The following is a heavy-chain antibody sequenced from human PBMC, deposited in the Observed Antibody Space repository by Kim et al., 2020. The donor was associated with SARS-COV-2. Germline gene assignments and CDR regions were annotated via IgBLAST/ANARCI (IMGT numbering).Heavy chain of an antibody. D-gene: IGHD3-10*01. CDR1: GGSFSDYY. CDR3: ARVPLGWELPFDY. CDR2: INHSGKT. Sequence: SETLSLTCAVYGGSFSDYYWAWIRQPPGKGLEWIGEINHSGKTGYNPSLKSLVTISIDASVKQVSLKVTPVTAADTAVYYCARVPLGWELPFDYWGQGTLVTVSS. V-gene: IGHV4-34*01. J-gene: IGHJ4*02.